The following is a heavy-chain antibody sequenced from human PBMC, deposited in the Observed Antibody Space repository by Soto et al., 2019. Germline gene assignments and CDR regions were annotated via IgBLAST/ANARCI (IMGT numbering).Heavy chain of an antibody. CDR1: GYTFSGHY. V-gene: IGHV1-2*02. Sequence: QVQLVQSGAEVRKPGASVKVSCNVTGYTFSGHYLHWVRQAPGQGLEWMGWINPKSGGTNYAQKFQDRVTMTADTSGSAASMELTSLRYDDPAVFYCARGLYSSPAYFFDSWGQGTLVTVSS. CDR2: INPKSGGT. CDR3: ARGLYSSPAYFFDS. D-gene: IGHD6-13*01. J-gene: IGHJ4*02.